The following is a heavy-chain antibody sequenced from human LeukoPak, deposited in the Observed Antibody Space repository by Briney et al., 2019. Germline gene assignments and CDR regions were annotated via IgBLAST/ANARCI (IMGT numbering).Heavy chain of an antibody. CDR1: GYTFTGYY. CDR2: INPNHGDT. V-gene: IGHV1-2*02. CDR3: ARSTYCSGGSCSHNWFDP. D-gene: IGHD2-15*01. J-gene: IGHJ5*02. Sequence: ASVKVSCKASGYTFTGYYVHWVRQAPGQGLEWMGWINPNHGDTNYAQKFQDRVSMTRDTSISTAYMHLSRLRSDDTAVYYCARSTYCSGGSCSHNWFDPWGQGTLVTVSS.